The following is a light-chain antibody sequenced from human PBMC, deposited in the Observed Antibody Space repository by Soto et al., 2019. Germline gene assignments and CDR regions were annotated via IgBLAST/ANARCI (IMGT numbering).Light chain of an antibody. CDR2: DAS. CDR3: QQYNSFWT. CDR1: QSISSW. J-gene: IGKJ1*01. Sequence: DIQMTQSPSTLSASVGDRVTITCRASQSISSWLAWYQQKPGEARKLLIYDASSLESGVPSRFSGSGSGTEFTLTISSLQPDDFATYYCQQYNSFWTFGQGTKVDIK. V-gene: IGKV1-5*01.